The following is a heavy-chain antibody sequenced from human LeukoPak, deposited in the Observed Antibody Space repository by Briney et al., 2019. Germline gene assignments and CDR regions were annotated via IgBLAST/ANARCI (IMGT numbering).Heavy chain of an antibody. J-gene: IGHJ5*02. V-gene: IGHV3-7*01. Sequence: GGSLRLSCAASGFTFSSYWMSWVRQAPGKGLEWVANIKQDGSEKYYVDSEKGRFTISRDNAKNSLYLQMNSLRAEDTAVYYCARDRCSSTSCYPNWFDPWGQGTLVTVSS. CDR3: ARDRCSSTSCYPNWFDP. CDR1: GFTFSSYW. D-gene: IGHD2-2*01. CDR2: IKQDGSEK.